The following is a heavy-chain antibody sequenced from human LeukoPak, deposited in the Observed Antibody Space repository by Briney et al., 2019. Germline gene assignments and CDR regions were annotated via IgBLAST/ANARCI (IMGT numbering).Heavy chain of an antibody. Sequence: PSETLSLTCAVYGGSFSGYDWSWIRQPTGKGLEWIGEINHSGSTNYNPSLKSRITISVDTSKNQFSLKLSSVTAADTAVYYCASDYYCSSTSCRAAEYFQHWGQGTLVTVSS. D-gene: IGHD2-2*01. J-gene: IGHJ1*01. CDR1: GGSFSGYD. CDR2: INHSGST. CDR3: ASDYYCSSTSCRAAEYFQH. V-gene: IGHV4-34*01.